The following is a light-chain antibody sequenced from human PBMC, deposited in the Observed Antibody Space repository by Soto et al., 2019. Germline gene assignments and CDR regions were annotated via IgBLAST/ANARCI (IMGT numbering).Light chain of an antibody. CDR2: GAS. V-gene: IGKV3-15*01. CDR3: QQYDNWPYT. Sequence: EIVMTHSPATLSVSPGERATLSCRASQSVSNNLAWYQQKPGQAPRLLIYGASTRATAIPARFSGSGSGTEFTLTISSLQSEDFAVYFCQQYDNWPYTFG. CDR1: QSVSNN. J-gene: IGKJ2*01.